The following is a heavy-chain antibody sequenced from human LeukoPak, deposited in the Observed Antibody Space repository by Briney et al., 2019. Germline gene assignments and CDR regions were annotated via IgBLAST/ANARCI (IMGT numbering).Heavy chain of an antibody. D-gene: IGHD6-13*01. CDR1: SGSISSGSYY. CDR3: TREGCSSPDY. J-gene: IGHJ4*02. V-gene: IGHV4-61*02. Sequence: SETLSLTCTVSSGSISSGSYYWSWIRQPAGKGLEWIGRIYTSGSTNYNPSLKSRVTISMDTSKNQFSLKLSAVTAADTAVYYCTREGCSSPDYWGQGTLVTVSS. CDR2: IYTSGST.